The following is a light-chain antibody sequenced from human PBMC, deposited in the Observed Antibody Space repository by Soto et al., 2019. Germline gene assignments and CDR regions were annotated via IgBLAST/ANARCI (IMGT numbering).Light chain of an antibody. CDR3: XQXXNWPPLT. CDR1: QSVGSK. V-gene: IGKV3-15*01. Sequence: EVVMTQSPATLSVSPGERATLSCRASQSVGSKLAWYQQKPGQAPRLLIFDAFTRATGIPARFSGSGSGTEFTLFISSLQSEDFAVYYCXQXXNWPPLTFGGGTKVEI. J-gene: IGKJ4*01. CDR2: DAF.